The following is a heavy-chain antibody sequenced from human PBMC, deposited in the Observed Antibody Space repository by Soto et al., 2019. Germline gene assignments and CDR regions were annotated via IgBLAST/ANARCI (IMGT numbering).Heavy chain of an antibody. CDR3: ARENRDDNSGGYSSSDWFDP. D-gene: IGHD6-19*01. V-gene: IGHV1-69*01. CDR1: GDTSDSFS. CDR2: IIPMFGTG. Sequence: QVQLVQSGAEVKKPGSSVRVSCKASGDTSDSFSISWVRQAPGQGLEWMGGIIPMFGTGNYAQKFQGRLTITADESTGTSYMDLKSLRSEDTAVYFCARENRDDNSGGYSSSDWFDPWGQGTLVTVSS. J-gene: IGHJ5*02.